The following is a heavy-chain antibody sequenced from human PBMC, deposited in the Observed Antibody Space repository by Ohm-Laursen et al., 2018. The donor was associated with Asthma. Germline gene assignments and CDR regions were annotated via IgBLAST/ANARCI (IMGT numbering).Heavy chain of an antibody. V-gene: IGHV3-9*01. CDR2: ISWNSGSI. J-gene: IGHJ5*02. Sequence: SLRLSCSASGFSFHEYAMHWVRQSPGKGLEWVSGISWNSGSIGYADSVKGRFTISRDNAKNSLYLQMNSLRPEDTAFYYCAKLVGVTTAWGQGTLVAVSS. D-gene: IGHD4-17*01. CDR1: GFSFHEYA. CDR3: AKLVGVTTA.